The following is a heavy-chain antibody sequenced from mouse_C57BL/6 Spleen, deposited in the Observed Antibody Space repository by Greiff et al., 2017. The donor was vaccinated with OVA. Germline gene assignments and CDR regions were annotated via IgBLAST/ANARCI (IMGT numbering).Heavy chain of an antibody. CDR3: AREGDYDYDVGDY. CDR2: IYPGDGDT. D-gene: IGHD2-4*01. Sequence: LQESGPELVKPGASVKISCKASGYAFSSSWMNWVKQRPGKGLEWIGRIYPGDGDTNYNGKFKGKATLTADKSSSTAYMQLSSLTSEDSAVYFCAREGDYDYDVGDYWGQGTTLTVSS. V-gene: IGHV1-82*01. J-gene: IGHJ2*01. CDR1: GYAFSSSW.